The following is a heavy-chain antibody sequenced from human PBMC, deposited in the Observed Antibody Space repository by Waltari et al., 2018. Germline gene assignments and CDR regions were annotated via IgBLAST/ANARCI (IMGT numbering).Heavy chain of an antibody. V-gene: IGHV4-61*02. CDR1: GGSISSGSVY. Sequence: QVQLQESGPGLVRPSQTLSLTCTVSGGSISSGSVYWTWIRQPAGKGLEWVGHIFTSGSTNYNPFLKSRVSVSLDTSKNQFSLKLSSVTAADTAVYYCARIGENSSSRAYYGMDVWGQGTTVTVSS. CDR3: ARIGENSSSRAYYGMDV. CDR2: IFTSGST. J-gene: IGHJ6*02. D-gene: IGHD6-6*01.